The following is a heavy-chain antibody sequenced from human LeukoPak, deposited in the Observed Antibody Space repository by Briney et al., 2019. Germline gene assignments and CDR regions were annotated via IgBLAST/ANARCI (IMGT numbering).Heavy chain of an antibody. V-gene: IGHV3-23*01. CDR3: AKTRGSGSQYYSDY. Sequence: GGSLRLSCAASGFTFSNYAMSWVRQAPGKGLEWVSGIRGSGGSTYYADSVKGRFTISRDNSKNTLYLQMNSLRAEDTAVYYCAKTRGSGSQYYSDYWGQGTLVTVSS. CDR2: IRGSGGST. D-gene: IGHD3-10*01. J-gene: IGHJ4*02. CDR1: GFTFSNYA.